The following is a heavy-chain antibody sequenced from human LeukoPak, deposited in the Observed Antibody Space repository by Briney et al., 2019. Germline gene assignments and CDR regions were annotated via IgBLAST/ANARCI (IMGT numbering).Heavy chain of an antibody. D-gene: IGHD3-10*01. V-gene: IGHV3-23*01. CDR2: ISGSGGST. Sequence: GGSLRLSCAASGFTFSSYAMSWVRQAPGKGLKWVSAISGSGGSTYYADSVKGRFTISRDNSKNTLYLQMNSLRAEDTAVYYCAKDQRVTPMSLYYYYGMDVWGQGTTVTVSS. CDR3: AKDQRVTPMSLYYYYGMDV. J-gene: IGHJ6*02. CDR1: GFTFSSYA.